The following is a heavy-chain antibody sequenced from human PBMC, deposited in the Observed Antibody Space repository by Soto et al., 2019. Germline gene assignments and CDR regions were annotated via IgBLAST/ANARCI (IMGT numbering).Heavy chain of an antibody. Sequence: SETLSLTCAVYGGSFSGYYWSWIRQPPGKGLEWIGEINHSGSTNYNPSLKSRVTISVDTSKNQFSLKLSSVTAADTAVYYCARGRYGSGSTDYYSDYWGQGTLVTVSS. V-gene: IGHV4-34*01. CDR2: INHSGST. D-gene: IGHD3-10*01. CDR1: GGSFSGYY. CDR3: ARGRYGSGSTDYYSDY. J-gene: IGHJ4*02.